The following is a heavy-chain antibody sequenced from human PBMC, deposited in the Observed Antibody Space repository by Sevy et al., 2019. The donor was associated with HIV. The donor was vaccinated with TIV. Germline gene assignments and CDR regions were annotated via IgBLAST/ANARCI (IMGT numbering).Heavy chain of an antibody. V-gene: IGHV3-48*02. CDR1: GLTFSSDS. CDR2: ISSSSRTI. CDR3: ARDVDTPFVRSFDS. Sequence: GWSLRLSCVVSGLTFSSDSMNWVHQAPGKGLEWLAYISSSSRTIYYADSVEGRFTISRDNDKKSVFLQMNNLRDEDSATYYCARDVDTPFVRSFDSWGQGTLVTVSS. J-gene: IGHJ4*02. D-gene: IGHD5-18*01.